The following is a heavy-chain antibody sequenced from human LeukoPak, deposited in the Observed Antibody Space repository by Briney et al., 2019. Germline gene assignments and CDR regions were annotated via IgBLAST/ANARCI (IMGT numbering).Heavy chain of an antibody. J-gene: IGHJ6*03. V-gene: IGHV4-61*02. CDR2: ISTRGST. CDR3: ARDFPFWSNYLEYYYYMDV. D-gene: IGHD3-3*01. CDR1: GDSISSGNYY. Sequence: SETLSLTCTVSGDSISSGNYYWNWIRQPAGKGPEWIGRISTRGSTHFNPSLKSRVTISVDTSKNQFSLKLSAVTAADTAVYYCARDFPFWSNYLEYYYYMDVWGKGTTVTVSS.